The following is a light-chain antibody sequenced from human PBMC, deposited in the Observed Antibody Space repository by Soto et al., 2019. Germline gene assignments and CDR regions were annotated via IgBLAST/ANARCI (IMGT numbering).Light chain of an antibody. CDR1: QSVSSY. CDR2: DAS. J-gene: IGKJ4*01. CDR3: QQRSNWPPT. Sequence: EIVLTQSPAPLSLSPGEIATLSCRASQSVSSYLAWYQQKPGQAPRLLIYDASNRATGIPARFSGSGSGTDFTLTISSLETEDFALYYCQQRSNWPPTFGGGTKVEIK. V-gene: IGKV3-11*01.